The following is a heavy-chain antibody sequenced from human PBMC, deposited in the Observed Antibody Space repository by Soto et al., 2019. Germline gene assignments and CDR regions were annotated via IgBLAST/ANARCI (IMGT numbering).Heavy chain of an antibody. V-gene: IGHV4-59*08. CDR2: IFHSGST. D-gene: IGHD3-16*01. CDR1: AGFISTFY. J-gene: IGHJ3*01. CDR3: ARHGGPHTPLRAFDF. Sequence: SETLSLTCTVPAGFISTFYWSWIRQPPGKGLEWIGYIFHSGSTNYNSSLKSRVTMAVDTSKNQVSLQLNSVTAADTAVYYCARHGGPHTPLRAFDFWGPGTMVTVSS.